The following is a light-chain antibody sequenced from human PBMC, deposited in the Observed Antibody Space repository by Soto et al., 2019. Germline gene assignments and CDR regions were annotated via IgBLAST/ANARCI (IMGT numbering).Light chain of an antibody. J-gene: IGKJ1*01. CDR1: QSVSSN. CDR3: QQYNNCPPIA. V-gene: IGKV3-15*01. Sequence: EIVMTQSPAPLSVSAGERATLSCRASQSVSSNLAWYQQKPGQAPRLLIYGASTMATGIPARFSGSGSGTEFTVPISSLLSEDFAVYYCQQYNNCPPIAFGQGTKVEIK. CDR2: GAS.